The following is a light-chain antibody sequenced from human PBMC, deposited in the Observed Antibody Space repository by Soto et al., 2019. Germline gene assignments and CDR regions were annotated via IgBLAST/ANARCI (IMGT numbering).Light chain of an antibody. CDR3: SSYTSSSTVV. V-gene: IGLV1-44*01. J-gene: IGLJ2*01. CDR1: TSNIARNT. Sequence: QSVVTQPPSASGTPGQRVTISCSGSTSNIARNTVNWYQQLPGTAPKLLVYNNNQRPSGVPDRFSGSKSGTSASLAISGLQSEDEADYYCSSYTSSSTVVFGGGTKLTVL. CDR2: NNN.